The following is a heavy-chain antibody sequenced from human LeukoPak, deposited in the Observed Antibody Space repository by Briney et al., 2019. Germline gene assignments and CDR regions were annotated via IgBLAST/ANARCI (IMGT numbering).Heavy chain of an antibody. V-gene: IGHV4-34*01. J-gene: IGHJ6*03. Sequence: SETLSLTCAVYGGSFSGYYWSWIRQPPGKGLEWIGEINHSGSTNYNPSLKSRVTISVDTSKNQFFLKLSSVTAADTAVYYCARQVRGFMDVWGKGTTVTVSS. CDR1: GGSFSGYY. CDR2: INHSGST. D-gene: IGHD3-10*01. CDR3: ARQVRGFMDV.